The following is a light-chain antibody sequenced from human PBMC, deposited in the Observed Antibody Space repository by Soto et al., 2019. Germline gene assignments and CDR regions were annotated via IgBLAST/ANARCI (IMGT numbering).Light chain of an antibody. CDR3: CSYAGNYIFV. Sequence: QSVLTQPRSVSGSPGQSITISCTGTSSDVGGYNHVSWYQQHPDKAPKLMIYDVDKRPSGVPDRFSGSKSGNTASLTISGLQTEDEGDYYCCSYAGNYIFVFGGGTKLTVL. CDR2: DVD. J-gene: IGLJ2*01. CDR1: SSDVGGYNH. V-gene: IGLV2-11*01.